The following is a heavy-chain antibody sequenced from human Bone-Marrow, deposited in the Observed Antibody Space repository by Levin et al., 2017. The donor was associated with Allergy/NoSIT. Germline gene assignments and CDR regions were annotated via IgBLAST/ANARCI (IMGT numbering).Heavy chain of an antibody. CDR3: AKDICGDGSNFDH. D-gene: IGHD5-24*01. Sequence: GGSLRLSCAVSGFNVDDYAMHWVRQAPGKGLEWVSGITWNRGKKDYADSVKGRFTISRDNAKNSLYLQMNSLRTEDTALYYCAKDICGDGSNFDHWGQGTLVTVSS. J-gene: IGHJ4*02. CDR2: ITWNRGKK. CDR1: GFNVDDYA. V-gene: IGHV3-9*01.